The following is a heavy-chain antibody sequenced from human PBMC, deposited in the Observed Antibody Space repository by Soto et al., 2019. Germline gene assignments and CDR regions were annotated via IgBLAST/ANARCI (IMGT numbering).Heavy chain of an antibody. CDR2: INPNSGGT. Sequence: QVQLVQSGAEVKKPGASVKVSCKASGYTFTGYYMHWVRQAPGQGLEWMGWINPNSGGTNYAQKFQGWVTMTRDTSISTAYMALSRLRSDDTAVYYCARSVVVAARELGMDYYYRMDVWGQGTTVTVSS. CDR3: ARSVVVAARELGMDYYYRMDV. D-gene: IGHD2-15*01. V-gene: IGHV1-2*04. J-gene: IGHJ6*02. CDR1: GYTFTGYY.